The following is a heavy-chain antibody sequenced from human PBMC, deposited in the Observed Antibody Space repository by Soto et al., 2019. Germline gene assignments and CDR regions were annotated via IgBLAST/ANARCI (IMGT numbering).Heavy chain of an antibody. D-gene: IGHD2-15*01. J-gene: IGHJ4*02. CDR1: GFTFSSYA. Sequence: GGSLRLSCAASGFTFSSYAMSWVRQAPGKGLEWVSAISGSGGSTYYADSVKGRFTISRANSKNTLHLQMNSLRAADMAVYSCSKTCSGGSCYNFWGQGTLVIVSS. V-gene: IGHV3-23*01. CDR2: ISGSGGST. CDR3: SKTCSGGSCYNF.